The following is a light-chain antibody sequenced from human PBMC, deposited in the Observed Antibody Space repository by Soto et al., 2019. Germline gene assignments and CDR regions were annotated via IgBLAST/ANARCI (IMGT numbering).Light chain of an antibody. J-gene: IGKJ1*01. CDR3: QQSYSTPRT. Sequence: DIQMTQSPSSLSASVGDRVTITCRASQSISSYLNWYQLKPGKAPNLLIYAASSLQSGVPSRFSGSGSGTDFTLTISSLQPEDFASYYCQQSYSTPRTFGQRTKVEIK. V-gene: IGKV1-39*01. CDR1: QSISSY. CDR2: AAS.